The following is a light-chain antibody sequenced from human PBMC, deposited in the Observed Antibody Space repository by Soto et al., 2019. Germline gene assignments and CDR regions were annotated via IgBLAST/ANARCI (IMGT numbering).Light chain of an antibody. CDR2: KAS. Sequence: DIPLIPSPSALSAYIGDRNTITCRASQSISSWLAWYQQKPGKAPKLLIYKASTLQSGVPSRFSGSGSGTEFTLAISSLQPDDSATYYCQQYNDNWTFGQGTKVDIK. CDR1: QSISSW. V-gene: IGKV1-5*03. CDR3: QQYNDNWT. J-gene: IGKJ1*01.